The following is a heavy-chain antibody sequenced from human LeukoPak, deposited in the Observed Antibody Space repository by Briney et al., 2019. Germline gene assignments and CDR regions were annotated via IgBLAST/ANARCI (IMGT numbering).Heavy chain of an antibody. CDR3: ARGRSGVDTVTTPFDY. CDR1: GFTFRSYA. D-gene: IGHD4-17*01. J-gene: IGHJ4*02. CDR2: ISYDGSNK. V-gene: IGHV3-30*04. Sequence: GGSLRLSCAASGFTFRSYAMDWVRQAPGKGLEWVAVISYDGSNKYYADSVKGRFTISRDNSKNTLYLQMNSLRAEDTAVYYCARGRSGVDTVTTPFDYWGQGTLVTVSS.